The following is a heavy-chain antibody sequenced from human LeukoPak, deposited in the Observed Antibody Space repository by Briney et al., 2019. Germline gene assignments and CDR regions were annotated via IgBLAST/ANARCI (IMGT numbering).Heavy chain of an antibody. CDR3: AKPGTTVVSRDAFDI. V-gene: IGHV3-30*18. CDR2: ISYDGSNK. CDR1: GFTFSSYG. D-gene: IGHD4-23*01. J-gene: IGHJ3*02. Sequence: PGGSLRLSCAASGFTFSSYGVHWVRQAPGKGLEWVAVISYDGSNKYYADSVKGRFTISRDNSKNTLYLQMNSLRAEDTAVYYCAKPGTTVVSRDAFDIWGQGTMVTVSS.